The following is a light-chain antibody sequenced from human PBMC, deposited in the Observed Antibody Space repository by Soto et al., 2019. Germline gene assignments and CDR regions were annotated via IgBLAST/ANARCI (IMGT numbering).Light chain of an antibody. CDR2: GAS. V-gene: IGKV3-20*01. CDR1: QSVSSSY. CDR3: QQYGSSRWT. J-gene: IGKJ1*01. Sequence: EIVLTQSPGTLPLSPGERATLSCRASQSVSSSYLAWYQQNRGQAPRLLIYGASSRATGIPDRFSGSGSGTDFTLTISRLEPEDFAVYYCQQYGSSRWTFGQGTKVEIK.